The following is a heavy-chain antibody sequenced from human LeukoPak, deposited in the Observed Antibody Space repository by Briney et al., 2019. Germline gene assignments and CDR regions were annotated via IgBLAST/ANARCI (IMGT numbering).Heavy chain of an antibody. D-gene: IGHD6-13*01. V-gene: IGHV4-34*01. CDR1: GGSFSGYY. CDR3: ASGRAADGVSGADY. CDR2: INHSGST. Sequence: PSETLSLACAVYGGSFSGYYWSWIRQPPGKGLEWIGEINHSGSTNYNPSLKSRVTISVDTSKNQFSLKLSSVTAADTAVYYCASGRAADGVSGADYWGQGTLVTVSS. J-gene: IGHJ4*02.